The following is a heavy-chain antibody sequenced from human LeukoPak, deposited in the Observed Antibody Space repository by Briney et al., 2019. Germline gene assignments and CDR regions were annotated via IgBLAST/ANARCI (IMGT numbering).Heavy chain of an antibody. V-gene: IGHV4-59*01. D-gene: IGHD7-27*01. Sequence: SETLSLTCTASGGSINSVYWSWIRQPPGKGLEWIAYIYYSGTTSYNPSLKSRVTISVDTSKNQFSLKLTSVTAADTAVYYCASQHWGSNYFGYWGQGALVTVSS. CDR1: GGSINSVY. CDR2: IYYSGTT. J-gene: IGHJ4*02. CDR3: ASQHWGSNYFGY.